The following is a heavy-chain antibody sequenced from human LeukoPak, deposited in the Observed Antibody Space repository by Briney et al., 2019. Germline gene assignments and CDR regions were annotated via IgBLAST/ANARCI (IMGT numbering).Heavy chain of an antibody. J-gene: IGHJ6*02. CDR1: GGSISSGDYY. CDR3: ARGVDIVVVPAAIHYYYGMDV. CDR2: IYYSGST. Sequence: SETLSLTCTVSGGSISSGDYYWSWIRQPPGKGLEWIGYIYYSGSTYYNPSLKSRVTISVDTSKNQFSLKLSSVTAADTAVYYCARGVDIVVVPAAIHYYYGMDVWGQGTTVTVSS. V-gene: IGHV4-30-4*01. D-gene: IGHD2-2*01.